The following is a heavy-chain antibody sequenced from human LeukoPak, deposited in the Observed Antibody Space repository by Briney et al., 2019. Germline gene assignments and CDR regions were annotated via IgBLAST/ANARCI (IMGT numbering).Heavy chain of an antibody. Sequence: PGGSLRLSCAASGFTVSSNYMSWVRQAPGKGLEWVSVIYSGGSTYYADSVKGRFTISRDNSKNTLYLQMNSLRAEDTAVYYCARNEGYCSSTSCYTDWFDPWGQGTLVTVSS. J-gene: IGHJ5*02. CDR3: ARNEGYCSSTSCYTDWFDP. CDR1: GFTVSSNY. V-gene: IGHV3-53*01. CDR2: IYSGGST. D-gene: IGHD2-2*02.